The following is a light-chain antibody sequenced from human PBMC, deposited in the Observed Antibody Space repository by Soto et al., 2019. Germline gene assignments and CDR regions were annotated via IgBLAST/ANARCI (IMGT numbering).Light chain of an antibody. Sequence: EIVLTQSPATLSLSPGERATLSCRASESVSSSLAWYQQKPGQAPRLLIYDASNRATGIPARFSGSGSGTDFTLTISSLEPEDFAVYYCQQRSNWLPITFGQGTRLEI. CDR2: DAS. CDR3: QQRSNWLPIT. V-gene: IGKV3-11*01. J-gene: IGKJ5*01. CDR1: ESVSSS.